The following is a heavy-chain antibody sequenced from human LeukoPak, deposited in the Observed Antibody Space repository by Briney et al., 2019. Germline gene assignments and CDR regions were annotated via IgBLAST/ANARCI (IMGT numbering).Heavy chain of an antibody. D-gene: IGHD2-21*01. CDR1: GGSISSYY. J-gene: IGHJ4*02. CDR3: ARDVGSPFGGDYLDY. V-gene: IGHV4-59*01. CDR2: IYYSGST. Sequence: PSETLSLTCSVSGGSISSYYWSWIRQPPGKGLEWIGYIYYSGSTNYNPSLKSRVTISVDTSKKQFSLKLSSVTAAGTAVYYCARDVGSPFGGDYLDYWGQGTLVTVSS.